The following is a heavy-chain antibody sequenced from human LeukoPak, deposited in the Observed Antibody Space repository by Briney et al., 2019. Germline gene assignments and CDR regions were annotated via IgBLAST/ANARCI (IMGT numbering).Heavy chain of an antibody. V-gene: IGHV3-66*01. CDR2: IYSGGST. Sequence: GGSVRLSCAASGFTFSSYAMGWVRQAPGKGLEWVSVIYSGGSTYYADSVKGRFTISRDNAKKLLYLQMSNLRAEDTAVYYCARARDYGDYPPDSWGQGTLVTVSS. CDR1: GFTFSSYA. CDR3: ARARDYGDYPPDS. J-gene: IGHJ4*02. D-gene: IGHD4-17*01.